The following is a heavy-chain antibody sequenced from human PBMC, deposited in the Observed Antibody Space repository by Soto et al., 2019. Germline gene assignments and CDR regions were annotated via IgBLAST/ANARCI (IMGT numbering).Heavy chain of an antibody. D-gene: IGHD3-3*01. V-gene: IGHV4-59*01. CDR3: ARGITIFGAVISFDY. J-gene: IGHJ4*02. CDR2: IYYSGST. Sequence: SETLSLTCTVSGGSISSYYWSWIRQPPGKGLEWIGYIYYSGSTNYNPSLKSRVTISVDTSKNQFSLKLSSVTAADTAVYYCARGITIFGAVISFDYWGQGTLVTVSS. CDR1: GGSISSYY.